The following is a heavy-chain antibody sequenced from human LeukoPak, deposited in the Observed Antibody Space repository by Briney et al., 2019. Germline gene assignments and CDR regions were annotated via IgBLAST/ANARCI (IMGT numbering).Heavy chain of an antibody. CDR3: AREGNSSSWPNWFDP. J-gene: IGHJ5*02. D-gene: IGHD6-13*01. CDR2: INHSGST. Sequence: SETLSLTCAVYGGSFSGYYRSWIRQPPGKGLEWIGEINHSGSTNYNPSLKSRVTISVDTSKNQFSLKLSSVTAADTAVYYCAREGNSSSWPNWFDPWGQGTLVTVSS. V-gene: IGHV4-34*01. CDR1: GGSFSGYY.